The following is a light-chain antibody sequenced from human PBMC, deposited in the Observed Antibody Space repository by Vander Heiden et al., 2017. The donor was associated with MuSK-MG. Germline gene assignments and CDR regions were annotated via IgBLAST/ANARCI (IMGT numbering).Light chain of an antibody. V-gene: IGKV1-39*01. CDR1: KSISSY. Sequence: IQMTQSPSSLSASAGDRVTITCRASKSISSYLNWYQQKPGKAPKLLIYAASSLQRGVPSRFSGSGSGTDFTLTISRLQPGDFATYYCQQSDSTPWTFGQGTKVEIK. CDR3: QQSDSTPWT. J-gene: IGKJ1*01. CDR2: AAS.